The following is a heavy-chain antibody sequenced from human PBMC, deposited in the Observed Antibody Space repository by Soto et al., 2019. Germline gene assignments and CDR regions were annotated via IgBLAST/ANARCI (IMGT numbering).Heavy chain of an antibody. J-gene: IGHJ5*02. CDR1: GGSFSGYY. D-gene: IGHD2-8*01. V-gene: IGHV4-34*01. Sequence: SETLSLTCAVYGGSFSGYYWSWIRQPPGKGLEWIGEINHSGSTNYNPSLKSRVTISVDTSKNQFSLKLSSVTAADTAVYYCASWCIRYSFNWLDPCAQRTLVPVSS. CDR3: ASWCIRYSFNWLDP. CDR2: INHSGST.